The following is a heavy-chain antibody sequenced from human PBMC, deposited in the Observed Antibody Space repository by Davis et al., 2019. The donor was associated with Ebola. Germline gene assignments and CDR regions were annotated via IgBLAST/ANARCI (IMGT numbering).Heavy chain of an antibody. D-gene: IGHD4-11*01. Sequence: GESPKTPCPASGFTFRESWMASVRQAPGQGLEWLPNMLHDGSEKYSAGPVKGRFTISRDNARNSFYLQMNSLRVEDTAVYYCARDNYWKLDYWGQGILVTASS. J-gene: IGHJ4*02. CDR1: GFTFRESW. V-gene: IGHV3-7*01. CDR2: MLHDGSEK. CDR3: ARDNYWKLDY.